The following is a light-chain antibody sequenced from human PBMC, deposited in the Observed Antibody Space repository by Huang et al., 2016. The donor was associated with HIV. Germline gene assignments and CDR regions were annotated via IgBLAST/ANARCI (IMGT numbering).Light chain of an antibody. V-gene: IGKV3-15*01. J-gene: IGKJ3*01. CDR3: QQYNIWPPEVT. CDR1: QSVSRN. Sequence: DIVMTQSPATLSVSPGERATLSCRASQSVSRNLAWYQQQPGQAPRLLIYGSSTRATGVPARFSGSGSGTDFTLTISSLQSEDFAVYYCQQYNIWPPEVTFGPGTKVDVK. CDR2: GSS.